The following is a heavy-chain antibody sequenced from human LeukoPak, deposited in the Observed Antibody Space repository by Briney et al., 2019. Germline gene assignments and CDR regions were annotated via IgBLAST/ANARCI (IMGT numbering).Heavy chain of an antibody. V-gene: IGHV3-48*02. D-gene: IGHD6-6*01. CDR3: AREHSSSSGSVSDY. J-gene: IGHJ4*02. CDR1: GFTFSNYN. Sequence: TGGSLRLSCTASGFTFSNYNMNWVRQAPGKGLEWVSYISSSSSTIYYADSVKGRFIISRDNAKNSLYLQINSLRDEDTAVYYCAREHSSSSGSVSDYWGQGTLVTVSS. CDR2: ISSSSSTI.